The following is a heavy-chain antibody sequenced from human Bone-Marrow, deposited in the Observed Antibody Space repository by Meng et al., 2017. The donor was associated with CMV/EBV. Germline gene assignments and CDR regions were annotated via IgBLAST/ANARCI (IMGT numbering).Heavy chain of an antibody. D-gene: IGHD3-22*01. J-gene: IGHJ4*02. V-gene: IGHV6-1*01. CDR3: ARDVLSYDSSGYYYLSFAY. CDR2: TYYRSKWYN. CDR1: GDSVSSNSAA. Sequence: SQTLSLTCAISGDSVSSNSAAWNWIRQSPSRGLEWLGRTYYRSKWYNDYAVSVKSRITINPDTSKNQFSLQLNSVTPEDTAVYYCARDVLSYDSSGYYYLSFAYWGQGTLVTVSS.